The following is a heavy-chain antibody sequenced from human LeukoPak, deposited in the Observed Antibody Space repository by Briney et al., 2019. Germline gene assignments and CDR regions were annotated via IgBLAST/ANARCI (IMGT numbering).Heavy chain of an antibody. Sequence: PGGSLRLSCAASGFTFSDYYMSWIRQAPGKGLEWVSYISSSGSAVYYADSVKGRFTISRDNAKNSLYLQMNSLRAEDTAVYYCASIITTVVTRVPDYWGQGTLVTVSS. CDR2: ISSSGSAV. CDR3: ASIITTVVTRVPDY. J-gene: IGHJ4*02. V-gene: IGHV3-11*04. D-gene: IGHD4-23*01. CDR1: GFTFSDYY.